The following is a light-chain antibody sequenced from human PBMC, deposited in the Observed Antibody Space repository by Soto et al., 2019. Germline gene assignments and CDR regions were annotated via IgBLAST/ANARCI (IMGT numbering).Light chain of an antibody. CDR3: QQYYRYPLT. CDR1: QGISSY. CDR2: AAS. V-gene: IGKV1-8*01. Sequence: AIRMTQSPSSFSESTGDRVTITCRASQGISSYLAWYQQKPGKAPKLLIYAASTLQSGVPSRFSGSGSGTDFTLTISCLQSEDFATYYCQQYYRYPLTFGGGNKVEIK. J-gene: IGKJ4*01.